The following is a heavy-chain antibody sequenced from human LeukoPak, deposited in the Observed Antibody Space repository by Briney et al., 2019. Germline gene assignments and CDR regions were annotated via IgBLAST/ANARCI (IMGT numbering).Heavy chain of an antibody. D-gene: IGHD3-22*01. CDR1: GFTFSRYA. J-gene: IGHJ6*03. CDR2: ISASGYNT. Sequence: PGGSLRLSCGASGFTFSRYAMSWVRQAPGKGLQWVSTISASGYNTYYIDSVQGRFTISRDNSKNTLYLQMNSLRAEDTALYYCAKGAEEGVVITSVYYYYMDVWGKGTTVTISS. V-gene: IGHV3-23*01. CDR3: AKGAEEGVVITSVYYYYMDV.